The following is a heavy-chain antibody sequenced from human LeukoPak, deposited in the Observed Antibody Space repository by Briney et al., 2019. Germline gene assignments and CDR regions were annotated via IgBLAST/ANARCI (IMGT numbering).Heavy chain of an antibody. D-gene: IGHD3/OR15-3a*01. Sequence: PSETLSPTCTVSGGSISSHYWSWIRQPPGKGLEWIGYIYYSGSTNYNPSLKSRVTISVDTSRNQFSLKLSSVTAADSAVYYCARRTGYLNYYYYYYMDVWGNGTTVTVSS. J-gene: IGHJ6*03. CDR2: IYYSGST. V-gene: IGHV4-59*11. CDR3: ARRTGYLNYYYYYYMDV. CDR1: GGSISSHY.